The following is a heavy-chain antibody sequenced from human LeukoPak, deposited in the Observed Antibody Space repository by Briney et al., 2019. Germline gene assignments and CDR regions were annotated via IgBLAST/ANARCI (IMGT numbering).Heavy chain of an antibody. J-gene: IGHJ3*02. CDR1: GFTFRSYA. CDR3: AKGGLRPWAFDI. D-gene: IGHD5-12*01. Sequence: GSLRLSCAASGFTFRSYAMNWVRQAPGKGLEWVSSISGSGGSTYYADSVKGRFTISRDNSKNTLYLQMNSLRAEDTAVYYCAKGGLRPWAFDIWGQGTMVTVSS. V-gene: IGHV3-23*01. CDR2: ISGSGGST.